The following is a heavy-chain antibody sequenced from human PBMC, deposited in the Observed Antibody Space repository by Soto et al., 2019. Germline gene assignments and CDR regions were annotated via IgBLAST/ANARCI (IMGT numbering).Heavy chain of an antibody. V-gene: IGHV4-34*01. D-gene: IGHD3-10*01. CDR2: IRHGGST. CDR3: ARQLAYGSGINWLDP. J-gene: IGHJ5*02. Sequence: SETLSLTCTVYGGTFSGYYWTWIRQAPGKGLEWIGEIRHGGSTNYNPSLKSRVITSVDTSKNQFSLMLTSVTAADTAVYFCARQLAYGSGINWLDPWGQGTQVTVFS. CDR1: GGTFSGYY.